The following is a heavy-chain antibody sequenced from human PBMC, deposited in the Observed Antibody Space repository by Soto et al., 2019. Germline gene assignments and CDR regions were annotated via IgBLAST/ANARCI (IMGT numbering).Heavy chain of an antibody. D-gene: IGHD2-2*01. CDR1: RGSISSGVYY. CDR2: IYSSGTT. J-gene: IGHJ3*02. CDR3: ARDGDSYAVRPI. V-gene: IGHV4-31*03. Sequence: QVQLQESGPGLVKPSQTLSLTCTVSRGSISSGVYYWSWIRQHPGKGLEWIGYIYSSGTTYYNPSLKSRVTISVDTSKNQFSLKLSSVTAADTAVYYCARDGDSYAVRPIWGRGTMVTVSS.